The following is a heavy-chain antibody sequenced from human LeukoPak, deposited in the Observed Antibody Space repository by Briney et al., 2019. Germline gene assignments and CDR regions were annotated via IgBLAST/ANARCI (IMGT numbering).Heavy chain of an antibody. CDR3: ARDVGSYYGSGSYYDY. CDR2: IYSGGST. Sequence: GGSLRLSRAASGFTVSSNYMSWVRQAPGKGLEWVSVIYSGGSTYYADSVKGRFTISRDNSKNTLYLQMNSLRAEDTAVYYCARDVGSYYGSGSYYDYWGQGTLVTVSS. CDR1: GFTVSSNY. D-gene: IGHD3-10*01. V-gene: IGHV3-53*01. J-gene: IGHJ4*02.